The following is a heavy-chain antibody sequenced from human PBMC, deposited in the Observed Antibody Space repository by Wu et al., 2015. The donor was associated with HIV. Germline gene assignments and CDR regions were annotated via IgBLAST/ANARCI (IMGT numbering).Heavy chain of an antibody. CDR3: ARGGGSAYYYDSSGRETGDY. CDR2: INHSGST. Sequence: QVQLQESGPGLVKPSETLSLTCVVSGTSVSSDYYWGWIRQTPGKGLEWIGEINHSGSTNYNPSLKSRVTISVDTSKNQFSLKLSSVTAADTAVYYCARGGGSAYYYDSSGRETGDYWGQGTLVTVSS. J-gene: IGHJ4*02. CDR1: GTSVSSDYY. D-gene: IGHD3-22*01. V-gene: IGHV4-38-2*01.